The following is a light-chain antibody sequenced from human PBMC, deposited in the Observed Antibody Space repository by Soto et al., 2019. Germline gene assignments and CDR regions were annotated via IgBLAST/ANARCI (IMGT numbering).Light chain of an antibody. J-gene: IGKJ5*01. V-gene: IGKV1-39*01. CDR3: QQSYRAVT. CDR2: AAS. Sequence: DIQMTQSPSSLSASVGDRISIPCRASQSVSSYLNWYQQKPGKAPRLLIYAASHLQPGVPSRFRGTGSATHFTLTISSLQPEDFATYYCQQSYRAVTFGQGTRLEIK. CDR1: QSVSSY.